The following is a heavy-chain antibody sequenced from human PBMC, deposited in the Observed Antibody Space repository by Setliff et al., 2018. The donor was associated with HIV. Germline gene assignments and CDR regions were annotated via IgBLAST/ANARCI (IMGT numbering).Heavy chain of an antibody. CDR3: ASNHDYGDGYYYYMDV. D-gene: IGHD4-17*01. Sequence: GASVKVSCKASGYTFTSYYMHWVRQAPGQGLEWMGIINPSGGSTSYAQKFQGRVTMTRDTSTSTVYMELSSLRSEDTAVYYCASNHDYGDGYYYYMDVWGKGTTVTVSS. CDR2: INPSGGST. V-gene: IGHV1-46*01. J-gene: IGHJ6*03. CDR1: GYTFTSYY.